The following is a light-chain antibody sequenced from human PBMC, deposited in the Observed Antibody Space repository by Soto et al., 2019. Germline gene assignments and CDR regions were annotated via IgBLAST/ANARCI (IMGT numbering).Light chain of an antibody. J-gene: IGLJ2*01. Sequence: QLVLTQPASVSGSPGESITISCTGTSSDVGGYNYVSWYQQHPGKAPKLMIYDVSNRPSGVSNRLSGSKSGNTASLTISGLQAEDEADYYCFSYTSSGTMIFGGGTKLTVL. CDR3: FSYTSSGTMI. CDR2: DVS. V-gene: IGLV2-14*03. CDR1: SSDVGGYNY.